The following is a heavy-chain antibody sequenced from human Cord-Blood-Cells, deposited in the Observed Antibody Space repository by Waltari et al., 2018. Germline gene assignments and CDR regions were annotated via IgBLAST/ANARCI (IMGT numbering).Heavy chain of an antibody. D-gene: IGHD3-9*01. Sequence: QVQLVQSGAEVQKPGSSVKVSCKASGGTFSSYAISWVRQAPGQGLEWMGGIIPIFGTANYAQKCQGRVTITADKSTSTAYMELSSLRSEDTAVYYCARGGSDILTGPDAFDIWGQGTMVTVSS. CDR3: ARGGSDILTGPDAFDI. CDR2: IIPIFGTA. J-gene: IGHJ3*02. CDR1: GGTFSSYA. V-gene: IGHV1-69*06.